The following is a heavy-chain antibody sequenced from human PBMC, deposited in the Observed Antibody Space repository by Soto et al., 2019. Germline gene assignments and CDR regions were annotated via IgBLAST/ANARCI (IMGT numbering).Heavy chain of an antibody. D-gene: IGHD5-12*01. CDR3: ARQRWLQWEGFYFDY. CDR1: GGSISSYY. CDR2: IYYSGST. V-gene: IGHV4-59*04. Sequence: SETLSLTCTVSGGSISSYYWSWIRQPPGKGLEWIGYIYYSGSTYYNPSLKSRVTMSVDTSKKQFSLKLSSVTAADTAVYYCARQRWLQWEGFYFDYWGQGSLVTVSS. J-gene: IGHJ4*02.